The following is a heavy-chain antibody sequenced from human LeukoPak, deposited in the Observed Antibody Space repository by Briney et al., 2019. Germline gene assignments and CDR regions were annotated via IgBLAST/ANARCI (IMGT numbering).Heavy chain of an antibody. D-gene: IGHD1-1*01. CDR3: AREGPTSFSDY. CDR1: GYSISSGYY. CDR2: IYHSGST. J-gene: IGHJ4*02. Sequence: SETLSLTCTVSGYSISSGYYWGWIRQPPGQGLEWIGSIYHSGSTYYNPSLKSRVTISVDTSKNQFSLKLSSVTAADTAVYYCAREGPTSFSDYWGQGTLVIVSS. V-gene: IGHV4-38-2*02.